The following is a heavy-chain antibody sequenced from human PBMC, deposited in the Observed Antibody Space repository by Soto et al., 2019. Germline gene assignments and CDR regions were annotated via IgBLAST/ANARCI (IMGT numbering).Heavy chain of an antibody. CDR1: GGPFSRGGYY. CDR2: IFYTGST. J-gene: IGHJ5*02. CDR3: AIGSGYNYGYFRWLDP. V-gene: IGHV4-31*03. D-gene: IGHD5-18*01. Sequence: SEALSLTCTVSGGPFSRGGYYWSWIRQHPGKGLECIGYIFYTGSTYYNPTLKSRVTMSVDTSKRQFSLKLSSVTAADTAVYYCAIGSGYNYGYFRWLDPWGQGTLVSVSS.